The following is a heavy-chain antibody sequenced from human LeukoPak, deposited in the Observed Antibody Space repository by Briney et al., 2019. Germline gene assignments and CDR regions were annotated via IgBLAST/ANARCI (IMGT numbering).Heavy chain of an antibody. J-gene: IGHJ6*04. V-gene: IGHV1-69*06. CDR2: IVPISDTT. Sequence: SVKVSCKASGDTFSTYAFNWVRQAPGQGLEWTGGIVPISDTTNYAQTLQGRVTITADKSTNTVYMELSSLTSEDTGVYYCARRASVRVVPMSYYYAMDVWGEGTTVIVSS. CDR3: ARRASVRVVPMSYYYAMDV. D-gene: IGHD2-2*01. CDR1: GDTFSTYA.